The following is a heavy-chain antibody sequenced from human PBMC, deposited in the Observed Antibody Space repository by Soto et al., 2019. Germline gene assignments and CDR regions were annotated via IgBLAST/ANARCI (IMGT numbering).Heavy chain of an antibody. CDR1: GYTFTSYY. J-gene: IGHJ4*02. D-gene: IGHD2-2*01. Sequence: QVQLVQSGAEVKKPGASVKVSCKASGYTFTSYYMHWVRQAPGQGLEWMGIINPSGGSTSYAQKFQGRVNMTRDTSTSTVYMELSSLRSEDTAVYYCARGRGDIVVVPAAMPLDYWGQGTLVTVSS. CDR3: ARGRGDIVVVPAAMPLDY. CDR2: INPSGGST. V-gene: IGHV1-46*03.